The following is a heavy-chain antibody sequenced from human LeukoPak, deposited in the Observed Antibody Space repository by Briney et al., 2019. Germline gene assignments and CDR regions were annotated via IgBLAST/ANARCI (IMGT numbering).Heavy chain of an antibody. CDR3: AKGRTGYRPGF. V-gene: IGHV3-23*01. D-gene: IGHD1-14*01. CDR2: ISGNGGTT. CDR1: GFTFSSYT. Sequence: PGGSLRLSCAASGFTFSSYTMTWVRQAPGKGLEWVSVISGNGGTTYYADSLKGLFTISRDNSKNTLYLQMSSLRADDTAVYYCAKGRTGYRPGFWGQGTLVTVSS. J-gene: IGHJ4*02.